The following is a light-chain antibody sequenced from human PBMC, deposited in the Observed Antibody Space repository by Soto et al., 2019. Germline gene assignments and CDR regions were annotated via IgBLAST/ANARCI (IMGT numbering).Light chain of an antibody. CDR1: QTIDRW. Sequence: DIQMTQSRSTLSAYVGHRLSITYRASQTIDRWLAWYQQRPGKPPNLLIYKASTLASGVPSRFRGSGSGTEFTLTINSLKPDDFETYYCQQYHIYSGTFGQGTKVDIK. CDR2: KAS. V-gene: IGKV1-5*03. CDR3: QQYHIYSGT. J-gene: IGKJ1*01.